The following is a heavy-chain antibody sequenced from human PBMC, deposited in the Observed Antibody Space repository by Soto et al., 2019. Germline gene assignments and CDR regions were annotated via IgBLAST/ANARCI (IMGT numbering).Heavy chain of an antibody. V-gene: IGHV3-72*01. D-gene: IGHD2-8*01. CDR3: ARGSSDANGGYYNGLDV. CDR1: GFTFSDHY. Sequence: PGGSLRLSCAASGFTFSDHYMDWVRQAPGKGLEWVGRIRNELQSYTTEYAASVKGRFSVSRDDSKSSLYLQMNSLNTEDTAVYYCARGSSDANGGYYNGLDVWGQGTTVTVSS. J-gene: IGHJ6*02. CDR2: IRNELQSYTT.